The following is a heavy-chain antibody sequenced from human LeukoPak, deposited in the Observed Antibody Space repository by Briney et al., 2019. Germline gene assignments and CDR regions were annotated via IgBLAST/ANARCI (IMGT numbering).Heavy chain of an antibody. D-gene: IGHD3-10*01. CDR2: IYYSRST. J-gene: IGHJ4*02. CDR1: GGSISSTNSY. Sequence: PSETLSLTCTVSGGSISSTNSYCGWIRQPPGKGLEWIGTIYYSRSTYYNPSLRSRVTISVDTSKNQFSLKLSSVTAADTAVYYCARPGAWGSLDYWGQGTLVTVSS. CDR3: ARPGAWGSLDY. V-gene: IGHV4-39*01.